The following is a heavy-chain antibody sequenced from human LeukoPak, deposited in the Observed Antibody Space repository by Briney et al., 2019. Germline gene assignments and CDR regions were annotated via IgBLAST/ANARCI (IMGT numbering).Heavy chain of an antibody. V-gene: IGHV3-64*01. J-gene: IGHJ3*02. CDR3: ARVSTNDRRNAFDI. D-gene: IGHD2-8*01. CDR2: ITGDGGCT. Sequence: GGSLRLSCAASGFTFSTYVMQWVRQAPGKGLEYVSAITGDGGCTYYANSVKGRFTISRDNSKKTLYLQMGSLRADDMAVYYCARVSTNDRRNAFDIWGQGTMVTVSS. CDR1: GFTFSTYV.